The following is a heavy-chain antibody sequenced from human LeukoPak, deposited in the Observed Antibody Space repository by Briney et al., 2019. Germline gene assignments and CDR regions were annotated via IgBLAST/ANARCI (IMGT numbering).Heavy chain of an antibody. J-gene: IGHJ6*03. Sequence: PSETLSLTCTVSGGSIGSYYWSWIRQPPGQGLEWIGNIYCSGSTNYNPSLKSRVTISVDTSKNQFSLKLSSVIAADTAVYYCARDRNYYDSSGYGYYYYYYMDVWGKGTTVTVSS. CDR3: ARDRNYYDSSGYGYYYYYYMDV. D-gene: IGHD3-22*01. CDR1: GGSIGSYY. V-gene: IGHV4-59*01. CDR2: IYCSGST.